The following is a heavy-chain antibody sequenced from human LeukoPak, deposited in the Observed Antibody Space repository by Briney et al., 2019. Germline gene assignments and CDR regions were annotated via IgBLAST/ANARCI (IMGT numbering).Heavy chain of an antibody. D-gene: IGHD1-26*01. CDR3: ARWTSGI. CDR1: GSSISSGYY. CDR2: IYHGEST. Sequence: SETLSLTCAVSGSSISSGYYWGWIRQPPGKGLEWIGTIYHGESTYYNPSLKSRVTISVDTSKNQFSLKLSSVTAADTAVYYCARWTSGIWGQGTLVTVPS. J-gene: IGHJ4*02. V-gene: IGHV4-38-2*01.